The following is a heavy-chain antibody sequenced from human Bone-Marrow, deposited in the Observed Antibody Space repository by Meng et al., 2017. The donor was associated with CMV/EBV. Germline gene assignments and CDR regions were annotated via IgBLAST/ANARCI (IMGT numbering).Heavy chain of an antibody. CDR1: GGTFSSYA. CDR2: IIPIFGTA. V-gene: IGHV1-69*06. CDR3: ARRPHQGVVMPQFDP. J-gene: IGHJ5*02. Sequence: SVKVSCKASGGTFSSYAISWVRQAPGQGLEWMGGIIPIFGTANYAQKFQGRVTITADKSTSTAYMELSSLRSEDTAVYYCARRPHQGVVMPQFDPWGQGTLVTVSS. D-gene: IGHD3-3*01.